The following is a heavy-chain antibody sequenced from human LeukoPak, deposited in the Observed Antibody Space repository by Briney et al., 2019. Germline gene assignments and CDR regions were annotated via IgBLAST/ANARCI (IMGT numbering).Heavy chain of an antibody. CDR2: IYYSGST. CDR1: GGSISSYY. V-gene: IGHV4-59*01. CDR3: ARVLVRGAYNWFDP. Sequence: SETLSLTCTVSGGSISSYYWSWIRQPPGKGLEWIGYIYYSGSTNYNPSLKSRVTISVDTSKNQFSLKLSSVTAADTAVYYCARVLVRGAYNWFDPWGLGTLVTVSS. J-gene: IGHJ5*02. D-gene: IGHD3-10*02.